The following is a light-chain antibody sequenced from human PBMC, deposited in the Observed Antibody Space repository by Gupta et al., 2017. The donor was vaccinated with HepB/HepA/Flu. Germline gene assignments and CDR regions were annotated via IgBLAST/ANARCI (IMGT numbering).Light chain of an antibody. V-gene: IGLV2-23*02. CDR2: EVS. Sequence: QSALTQPASVPGSPGQSITIYCTGTSSDVGSYNLVSWYQQHPGKAPKLMIYEVSKRPSGVSNRFSGSKSGNTASLTISGLQAEDEADYYCCSYAGSSTHVVFGGGTKLTVL. CDR1: SSDVGSYNL. CDR3: CSYAGSSTHVV. J-gene: IGLJ2*01.